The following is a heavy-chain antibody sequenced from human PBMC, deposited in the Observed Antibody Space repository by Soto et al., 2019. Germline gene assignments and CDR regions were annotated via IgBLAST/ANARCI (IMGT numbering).Heavy chain of an antibody. J-gene: IGHJ4*02. CDR2: IFYNGNT. V-gene: IGHV4-31*03. CDR1: GGSISSGGYY. D-gene: IGHD2-21*02. CDR3: ARSIRGGDYYFDS. Sequence: SETLSLTCTVSGGSISSGGYYWNWIRQLPGKGLEWIGYIFYNGNTYNNPSLRSRITISVDTSKNQFSLNLRSVTAADTALYYCARSIRGGDYYFDSWGQGSQVTVS.